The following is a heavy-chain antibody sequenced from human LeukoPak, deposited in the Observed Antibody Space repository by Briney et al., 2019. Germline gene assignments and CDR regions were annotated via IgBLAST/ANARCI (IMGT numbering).Heavy chain of an antibody. D-gene: IGHD2-21*02. J-gene: IGHJ3*02. CDR1: GGSISSYY. CDR2: IYYSGST. V-gene: IGHV4-59*01. Sequence: PSETLSLTCTVSGGSISSYYWSWIRQPPGKGLEWIGYIYYSGSTNYNPSLKSRVTISVDTSKNQFSLKLSSVTAADTAVYYCARSPLFACGGDCDRAVDIWGQGTMVTVSS. CDR3: ARSPLFACGGDCDRAVDI.